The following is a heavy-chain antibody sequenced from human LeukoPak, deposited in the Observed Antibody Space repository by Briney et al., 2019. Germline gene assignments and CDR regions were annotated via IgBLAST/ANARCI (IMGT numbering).Heavy chain of an antibody. CDR1: GGSISSYY. Sequence: SETLSLTCTVSGGSISSYYWSWIRQPPGKGLEWMGYIYYSGSTNYNPSLKSRVTISVDPSKTQFSLKLSSVTAADTAVYYCARVRLDYDYVWGSYRSNWFDPWGQGTLVTVSS. D-gene: IGHD3-16*02. J-gene: IGHJ5*02. V-gene: IGHV4-59*01. CDR3: ARVRLDYDYVWGSYRSNWFDP. CDR2: IYYSGST.